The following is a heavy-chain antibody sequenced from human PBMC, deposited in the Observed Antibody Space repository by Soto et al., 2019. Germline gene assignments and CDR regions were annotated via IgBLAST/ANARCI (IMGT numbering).Heavy chain of an antibody. Sequence: SETVSLTCTLSGASITITTYFLAWIRKPPGKGLEWFGSSYYSGKTHYNPSLKSQVTISVDRSKNQFSLQMRSVTAEDTAVYYCAKNLPTQGRSHYSDQGSWVTVSS. CDR2: SYYSGKT. J-gene: IGHJ4*02. V-gene: IGHV4-39*01. CDR3: AKNLPTQGRSHY. CDR1: GASITITTYF.